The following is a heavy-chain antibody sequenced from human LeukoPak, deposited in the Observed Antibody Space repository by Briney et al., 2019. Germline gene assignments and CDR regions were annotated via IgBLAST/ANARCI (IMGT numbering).Heavy chain of an antibody. Sequence: ASVKVSCKASGYTFTSHVISWVRQAPGQGLEWMGLICAYNGNTNYAQKLHGRATLTPETSTSTAYMELRSLRSDGTAVCYCSRGGDDFNNWGEGTLVTVSS. V-gene: IGHV1-18*04. CDR1: GYTFTSHV. J-gene: IGHJ4*02. CDR2: ICAYNGNT. CDR3: SRGGDDFNN. D-gene: IGHD4-17*01.